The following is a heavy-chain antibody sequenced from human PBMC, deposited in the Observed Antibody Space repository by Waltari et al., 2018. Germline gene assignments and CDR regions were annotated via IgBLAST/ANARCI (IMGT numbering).Heavy chain of an antibody. Sequence: QVRLQESGPGLVRPSETLSLTCTVPGGSISSHYWSWIRQPPGKGLEWIGYIYSSGSTNLNPSLKSRVNISLDTSKNQFSLRLTSVTPADTAVYYCARVRYSFGFPFDYWGQGTLVTVSS. CDR2: IYSSGST. CDR3: ARVRYSFGFPFDY. V-gene: IGHV4-59*11. CDR1: GGSISSHY. J-gene: IGHJ4*02. D-gene: IGHD5-18*01.